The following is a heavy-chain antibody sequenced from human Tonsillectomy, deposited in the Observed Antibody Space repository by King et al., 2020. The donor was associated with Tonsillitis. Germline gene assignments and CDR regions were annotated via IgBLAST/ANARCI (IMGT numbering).Heavy chain of an antibody. CDR2: INAGNGNT. Sequence: QGQLVQSGAEVKKSGASVKVSCKASGYTFTSYAMHWVRQAPGQRLEWMGWINAGNGNTKYSQKFQGRVTITRDTSASTAYMELSSLRSEDTAVYYCAADNHWDDYYYYMDVWGKGTTVTVSS. D-gene: IGHD1-14*01. V-gene: IGHV1-3*01. CDR1: GYTFTSYA. CDR3: AADNHWDDYYYYMDV. J-gene: IGHJ6*03.